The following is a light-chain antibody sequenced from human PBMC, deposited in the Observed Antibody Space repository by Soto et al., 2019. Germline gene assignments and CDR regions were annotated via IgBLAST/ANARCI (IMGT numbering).Light chain of an antibody. CDR2: GAS. CDR1: QSVSSSY. CDR3: QQYGSSPYT. J-gene: IGKJ2*01. Sequence: EIVLTQSPGTLSLSPGERATLSCRASQSVSSSYLAWYQQKPGQAPRLIIYGASDRATGIPDRFSGSGSGTDFTLTISRLEPEVFAVYYCQQYGSSPYTFGQGTKLEIK. V-gene: IGKV3-20*01.